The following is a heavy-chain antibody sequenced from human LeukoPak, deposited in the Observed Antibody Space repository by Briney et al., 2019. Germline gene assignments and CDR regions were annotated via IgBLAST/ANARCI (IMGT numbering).Heavy chain of an antibody. V-gene: IGHV4-61*02. J-gene: IGHJ4*02. CDR1: GGSISSGSDY. Sequence: SQTLSLTCTVSGGSISSGSDYWRWSRQPGGRGLEWIVRIYTSGSTNYNPALKSRFTISVDTSKNQFSLKLSSVTAADTAVYYCASTYYDSSGYYPFDYWGQGTLVTVSS. D-gene: IGHD3-22*01. CDR2: IYTSGST. CDR3: ASTYYDSSGYYPFDY.